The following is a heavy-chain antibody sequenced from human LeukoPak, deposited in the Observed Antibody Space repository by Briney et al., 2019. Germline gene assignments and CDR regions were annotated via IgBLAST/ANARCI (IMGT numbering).Heavy chain of an antibody. V-gene: IGHV4-34*01. CDR3: AIHYGGAFDI. CDR2: INHSGST. J-gene: IGHJ3*02. Sequence: PSETLSLTCAVYGASFSGFYWSWIRQPPGKGLEWIGEINHSGSTEYNPSLKSRVTISVDTSKNQVSLKLSSVTAADTAVYYCAIHYGGAFDIWDQGTVVTVSS. CDR1: GASFSGFY. D-gene: IGHD4-17*01.